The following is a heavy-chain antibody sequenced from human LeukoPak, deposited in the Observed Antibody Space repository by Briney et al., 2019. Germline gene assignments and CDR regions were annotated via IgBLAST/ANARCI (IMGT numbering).Heavy chain of an antibody. CDR3: AKLKVFGSVSWDS. J-gene: IGHJ4*02. CDR2: INPSSGNT. V-gene: IGHV3-23*01. D-gene: IGHD3-10*01. Sequence: GGSLRLSCAASGFTFTNYAMSWVRQAPGKGLEWVSSINPSSGNTYYADSVKGRFTISGDNSKNTFYLQMNSLRVEDTATYYCAKLKVFGSVSWDSWGQGSLVTVSS. CDR1: GFTFTNYA.